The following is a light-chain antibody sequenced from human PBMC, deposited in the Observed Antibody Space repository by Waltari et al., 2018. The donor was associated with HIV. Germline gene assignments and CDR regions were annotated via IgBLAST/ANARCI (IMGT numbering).Light chain of an antibody. Sequence: DIVLTQSPLSLPVTPGESASISCKSSQSLLHSNGYNYLGWYLQKPGQSPQLLIYLGSDRASGVPDRFSGRGSGTYFTLKISRVEPEDVGVYYCMQVLQAPLTFGGGTQLEI. V-gene: IGKV2-28*01. CDR3: MQVLQAPLT. CDR1: QSLLHSNGYNY. J-gene: IGKJ4*02. CDR2: LGS.